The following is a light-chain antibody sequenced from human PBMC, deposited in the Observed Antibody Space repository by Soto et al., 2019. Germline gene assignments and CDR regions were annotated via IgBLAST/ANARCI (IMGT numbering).Light chain of an antibody. Sequence: DIQMTQSPSSLSASVGDRVTITCQASQDITDFLNWYQQKPGKAPRLLIYDASNLEIEVPSRFSAIGSGTHFTFTISSLQPEDLATYYCQQFDVLPPSFGGGTKVEI. CDR1: QDITDF. CDR3: QQFDVLPPS. J-gene: IGKJ4*01. CDR2: DAS. V-gene: IGKV1-33*01.